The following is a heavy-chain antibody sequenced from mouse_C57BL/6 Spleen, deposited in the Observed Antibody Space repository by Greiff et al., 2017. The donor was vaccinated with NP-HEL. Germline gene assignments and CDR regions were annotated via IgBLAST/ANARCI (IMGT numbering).Heavy chain of an antibody. CDR3: ARPDREDYDYAWFAY. D-gene: IGHD2-4*01. CDR2: ISSGSSTI. V-gene: IGHV5-17*01. J-gene: IGHJ3*01. Sequence: EVKVVESGGGLVKPGGSLKLSCAASGFTFSDYGMHWVRQAPEKGLEWVAYISSGSSTIYYADTVKGRFTISRDNAKNNLFLQMTRLRSEDTAMYYCARPDREDYDYAWFAYWGQGTLVTVSA. CDR1: GFTFSDYG.